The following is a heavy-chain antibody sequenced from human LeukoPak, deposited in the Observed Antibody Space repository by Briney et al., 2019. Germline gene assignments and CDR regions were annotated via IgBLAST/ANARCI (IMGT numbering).Heavy chain of an antibody. J-gene: IGHJ4*02. V-gene: IGHV3-23*01. D-gene: IGHD5-18*01. CDR2: IFGSGGSP. CDR3: GKTTVGYSSGQKPAWPVDY. CDR1: GFTFGSYA. Sequence: GGSLRLSCEASGFTFGSYAMYWVRQAPGKGLEWVAGIFGSGGSPHYADSVKGRLTISRDNSQNTVYLHINSLRAEDTAVYYCGKTTVGYSSGQKPAWPVDYWGQGTPVTVSS.